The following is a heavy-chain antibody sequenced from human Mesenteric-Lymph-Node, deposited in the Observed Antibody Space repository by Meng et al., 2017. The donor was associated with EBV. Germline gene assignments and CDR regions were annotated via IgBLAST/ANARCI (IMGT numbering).Heavy chain of an antibody. CDR3: ARLPPTTGYGTARSY. D-gene: IGHD6-13*01. CDR2: IYPSSETT. V-gene: IGHV4-4*02. Sequence: PVKPSGPVSPLLSGPGGECDCSSGRSRVPQPPGKGLEWRGEIYPSSETTNYNPSLKSRVTISLDKSKNQFSLNLSSVTAADTAVYYCARLPPTTGYGTARSYWGQGTLVTVSS. CDR1: GGECDCSSG. J-gene: IGHJ4*02.